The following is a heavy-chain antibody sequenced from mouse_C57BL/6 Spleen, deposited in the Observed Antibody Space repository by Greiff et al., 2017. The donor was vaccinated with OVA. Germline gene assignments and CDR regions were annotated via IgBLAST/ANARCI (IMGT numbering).Heavy chain of an antibody. J-gene: IGHJ4*01. CDR2: ISYDGSN. Sequence: ESGPGLVKPSQSLSLTCSVTGYSITSGYYWYWIRQFPGNKLEWMGYISYDGSNNYNPSLKNRISITRDTSKNQFFLKLNSVTTEDTATYYCARITTVVADAMDYWGQGTSVTVSS. CDR3: ARITTVVADAMDY. D-gene: IGHD1-1*01. V-gene: IGHV3-6*01. CDR1: GYSITSGYY.